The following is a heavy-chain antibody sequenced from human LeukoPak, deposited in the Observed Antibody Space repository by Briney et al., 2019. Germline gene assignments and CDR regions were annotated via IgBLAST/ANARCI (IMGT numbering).Heavy chain of an antibody. Sequence: PGGSLRLSCAASGFTFSSYEMNWVRQAPGKGLEWVSYISSSGSTIYYADSVKGRFTISRDNAKNTLYLQMNSLRAEDTAVYYCALVLTGIAVAGTPFDYWGQGTLVTVSS. CDR2: ISSSGSTI. CDR3: ALVLTGIAVAGTPFDY. CDR1: GFTFSSYE. V-gene: IGHV3-48*03. J-gene: IGHJ4*02. D-gene: IGHD6-19*01.